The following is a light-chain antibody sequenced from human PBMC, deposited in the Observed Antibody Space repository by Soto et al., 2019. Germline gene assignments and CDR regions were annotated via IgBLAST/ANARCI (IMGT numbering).Light chain of an antibody. CDR1: SRDVGGYNY. Sequence: QSVLTQPPSASGSPGQSVTISCTGTSRDVGGYNYVSWYQQYPGRAPKLMIYEVTTRPSGVPDRFSGSKSGNSASLTVSGRQAEDEADYYCSSYAASNNFYFVFGGGTKLTVL. V-gene: IGLV2-8*01. CDR3: SSYAASNNFYFV. CDR2: EVT. J-gene: IGLJ3*02.